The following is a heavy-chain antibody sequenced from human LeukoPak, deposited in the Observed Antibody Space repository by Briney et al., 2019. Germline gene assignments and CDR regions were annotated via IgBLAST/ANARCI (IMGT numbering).Heavy chain of an antibody. CDR3: ARTSQTDYDFWSGYYYYYYYYMDV. J-gene: IGHJ6*03. Sequence: ASVKVSCKASGYTFTSYDINWVRQATGQGLEWMGWMNPSSGKTGYAQKFQGRVTMTRNTSISTAYMELSSLRSEDTAVYYCARTSQTDYDFWSGYYYYYYYYMDVWGKGTTVTVSS. V-gene: IGHV1-8*01. CDR2: MNPSSGKT. CDR1: GYTFTSYD. D-gene: IGHD3-3*01.